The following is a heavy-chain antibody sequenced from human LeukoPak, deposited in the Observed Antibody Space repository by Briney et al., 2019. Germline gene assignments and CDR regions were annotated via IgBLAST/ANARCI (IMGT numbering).Heavy chain of an antibody. D-gene: IGHD2-2*01. J-gene: IGHJ4*02. CDR1: GFTFSSYG. CDR3: ARGLGYCSSSCYAWGY. V-gene: IGHV3-30*02. CDR2: IRYDGSNK. Sequence: GGSLRLSCAASGFTFSSYGMHWVRQAPGKGLEWVAFIRYDGSNKYYADSVKGRFTISRDNAKSTLYLQMNSLRAEDTAMYYCARGLGYCSSSCYAWGYWGQGTLVTVSS.